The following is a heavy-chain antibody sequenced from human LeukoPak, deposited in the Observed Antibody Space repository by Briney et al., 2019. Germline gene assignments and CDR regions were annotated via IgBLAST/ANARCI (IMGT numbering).Heavy chain of an antibody. CDR2: ISSNGGST. D-gene: IGHD5-12*01. CDR3: IGSGYVEEA. Sequence: GGSLRLSCSASVFTFSSYAMHWVRQAPGKGLEYVSAISSNGGSTYYAGSVKGRFTISRDNSKNTLYLQMSSLRAEDTAVYYCIGSGYVEEAWGQGTLVTVSS. J-gene: IGHJ5*02. V-gene: IGHV3-64D*06. CDR1: VFTFSSYA.